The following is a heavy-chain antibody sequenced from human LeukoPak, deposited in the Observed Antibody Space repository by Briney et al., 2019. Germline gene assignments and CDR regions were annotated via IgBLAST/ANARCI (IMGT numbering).Heavy chain of an antibody. D-gene: IGHD2-8*01. CDR1: GGSITSYY. V-gene: IGHV4-59*01. J-gene: IGHJ4*02. CDR2: IYYSGST. Sequence: SETLSLTCTVSGGSITSYYWSWIRQPPGKGLEWIGYIYYSGSTNYNPSLKSRVTVSVDTSNNQFSLKLSSVTAADTAVYYCARGGGLIFDYWGQGTLVTV. CDR3: ARGGGLIFDY.